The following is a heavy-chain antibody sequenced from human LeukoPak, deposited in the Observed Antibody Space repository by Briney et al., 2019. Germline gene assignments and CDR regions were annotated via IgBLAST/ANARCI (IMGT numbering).Heavy chain of an antibody. Sequence: PGGSLRLSCAASGFTFDDYAMHWVRQAPGKGLEWVSGISWNSGSIGYADSVKGRFTISRDNAKNSLYLQMNSLRAEDTSVYYCARSPQWELPDYGGQGTLVTVSS. J-gene: IGHJ4*02. CDR3: ARSPQWELPDY. CDR2: ISWNSGSI. D-gene: IGHD1-26*01. V-gene: IGHV3-9*01. CDR1: GFTFDDYA.